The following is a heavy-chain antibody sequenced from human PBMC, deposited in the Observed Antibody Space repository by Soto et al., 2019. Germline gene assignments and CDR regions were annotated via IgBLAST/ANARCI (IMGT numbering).Heavy chain of an antibody. V-gene: IGHV4-30-2*01. CDR3: ARESGAGATNWFDP. Sequence: QHQLQESGSGLVKPSQTLSLTCAVSGGSISSGGYSWRWIRQPPGKGLEWIGDINYSGSTYYNPSLKSRATISIDRSKNHFSLELTSVTAADTAVYYCARESGAGATNWFDPWGQGTLVTVSS. J-gene: IGHJ5*02. CDR2: INYSGST. D-gene: IGHD1-26*01. CDR1: GGSISSGGYS.